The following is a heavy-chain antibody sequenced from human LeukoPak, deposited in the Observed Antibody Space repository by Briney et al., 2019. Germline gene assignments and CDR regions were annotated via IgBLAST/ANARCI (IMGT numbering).Heavy chain of an antibody. D-gene: IGHD3-10*01. CDR2: IYHSGST. CDR3: ARAVGFGGENDY. J-gene: IGHJ4*02. CDR1: GGSISSGGYY. Sequence: SQTLSLTCTVSGGSISSGGYYWSWIRQPPGKGLEWIGYIYHSGSTYYNPSLKSRVTISVDRSKNQLSLKLSSVTAADTAVYYCARAVGFGGENDYWGQGTLVTVSS. V-gene: IGHV4-30-2*01.